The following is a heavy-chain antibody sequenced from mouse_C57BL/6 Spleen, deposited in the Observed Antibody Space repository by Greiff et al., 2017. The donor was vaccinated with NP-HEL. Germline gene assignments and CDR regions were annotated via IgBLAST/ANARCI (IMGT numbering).Heavy chain of an antibody. V-gene: IGHV1-52*01. Sequence: VQLQQPGAELVRPGSSVKLSCKASGYTFTSYWMHWVKQRPIQGLEWIGNIDPSDSETHYNQKFKDKATLTVDKSSSTAYMQLSSLTSDDSAVYYCARSKGYDGDWFAYWGQGTLVTVSA. D-gene: IGHD2-2*01. J-gene: IGHJ3*01. CDR2: IDPSDSET. CDR3: ARSKGYDGDWFAY. CDR1: GYTFTSYW.